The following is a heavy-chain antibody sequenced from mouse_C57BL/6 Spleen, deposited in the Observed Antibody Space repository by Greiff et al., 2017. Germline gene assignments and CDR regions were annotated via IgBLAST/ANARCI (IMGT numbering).Heavy chain of an antibody. CDR3: SIVGCYYVGAMDY. D-gene: IGHD1-1*01. Sequence: QVQLKQPGAELVKPGASVKVSCKASGYTFTSYWMHWVKQRPGQGLEWIGRIHPSDSDTNYNQKFKGKATLTVDKSSSTAYMQLSSLTSEDSAVYDCSIVGCYYVGAMDYWGQGTSVTVSS. V-gene: IGHV1-74*01. CDR2: IHPSDSDT. CDR1: GYTFTSYW. J-gene: IGHJ4*01.